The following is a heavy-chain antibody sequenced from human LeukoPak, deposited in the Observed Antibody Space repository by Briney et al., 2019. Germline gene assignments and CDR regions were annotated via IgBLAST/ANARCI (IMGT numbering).Heavy chain of an antibody. CDR1: GFTFSSYA. CDR3: AKERRYCSSTSCYSVDAFDI. J-gene: IGHJ3*02. V-gene: IGHV3-23*01. Sequence: GGSLRLSCAASGFTFSSYAMSWVRQAPGKGLEWVSAISGSGGSTYYADSVKGRFTISRDNSKNTLYLQMNSLRAEDTAVYYCAKERRYCSSTSCYSVDAFDIWGQGTMVTVSS. D-gene: IGHD2-2*01. CDR2: ISGSGGST.